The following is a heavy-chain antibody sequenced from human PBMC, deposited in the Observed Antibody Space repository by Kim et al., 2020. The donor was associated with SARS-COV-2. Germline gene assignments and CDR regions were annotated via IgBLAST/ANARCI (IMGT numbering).Heavy chain of an antibody. CDR2: IRNKGNNYAT. J-gene: IGHJ4*02. V-gene: IGHV3-73*01. CDR1: GFIFSDSA. CDR3: TRQGPPGKYAYDY. D-gene: IGHD2-2*01. Sequence: GGSLRLSCAASGFIFSDSAMHWVRQASGKGLEWVGRIRNKGNNYATEYVESVKGRFTISRDESTNTAYRQMHSLKTEDTAVYYCTRQGPPGKYAYDYWGQGTLVTVSS.